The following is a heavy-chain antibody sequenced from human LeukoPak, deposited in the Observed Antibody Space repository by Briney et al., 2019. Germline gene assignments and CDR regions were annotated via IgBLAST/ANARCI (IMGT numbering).Heavy chain of an antibody. CDR2: IVVGSGNT. V-gene: IGHV1-58*02. CDR1: GFTFTSSA. CDR3: AARRGIAVNWFDP. Sequence: GTSVKVSCKASGFTFTSSAMQWLRQPRGQRLEGIGWIVVGSGNTNYAQKFQERVTITRDMSTSTAYMELSSLRSEDTAVYYCAARRGIAVNWFDPWGQGTLVTVSS. D-gene: IGHD6-19*01. J-gene: IGHJ5*02.